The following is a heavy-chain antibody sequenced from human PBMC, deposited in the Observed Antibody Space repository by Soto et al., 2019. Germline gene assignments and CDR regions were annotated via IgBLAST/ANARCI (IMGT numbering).Heavy chain of an antibody. CDR3: ARDGQDVDTAMADGGYYFYGMDV. D-gene: IGHD5-18*01. CDR1: GGPISSGGYY. CDR2: IYYSGST. Sequence: PSETLSLTCTVSGGPISSGGYYWSWIRQHPGKGLEWLGYIYYSGSTYYNPSLKSRVTISVDTSKNQFSLKLSSVTAEDTAVYYCARDGQDVDTAMADGGYYFYGMDVWCPGTTLTVSS. J-gene: IGHJ6*02. V-gene: IGHV4-31*03.